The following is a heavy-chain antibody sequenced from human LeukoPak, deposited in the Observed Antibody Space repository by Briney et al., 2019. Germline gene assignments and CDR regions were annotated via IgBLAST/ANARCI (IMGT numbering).Heavy chain of an antibody. CDR3: ARNYFYDSTRLYDFDS. Sequence: GRCLRHSCATYGFTLSSSGMHSVRQAPGKGLGWVALIWYEGSDKYYADSGKGGFTISRDNSKYTLYLQMNSLRAEDTSVYYCARNYFYDSTRLYDFDSWGQGTLVTVSS. D-gene: IGHD3-22*01. CDR2: IWYEGSDK. CDR1: GFTLSSSG. V-gene: IGHV3-33*01. J-gene: IGHJ4*02.